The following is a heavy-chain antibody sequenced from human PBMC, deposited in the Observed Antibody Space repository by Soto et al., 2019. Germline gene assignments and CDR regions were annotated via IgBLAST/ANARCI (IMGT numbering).Heavy chain of an antibody. CDR3: ARRDYDFWSGSYYYYMDV. CDR2: MNPNSGNT. Sequence: ASVKVSCKASGYTFTSYDINWVRQATGQGLEWMGWMNPNSGNTGYAQKFQGRVTMTRNTSISTAYMELSSLRSEDTAVYYCARRDYDFWSGSYYYYMDVWGKGTKVTVSS. J-gene: IGHJ6*03. V-gene: IGHV1-8*01. CDR1: GYTFTSYD. D-gene: IGHD3-3*01.